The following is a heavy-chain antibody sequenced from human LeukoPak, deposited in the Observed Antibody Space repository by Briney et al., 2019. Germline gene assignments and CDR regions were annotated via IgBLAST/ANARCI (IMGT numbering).Heavy chain of an antibody. CDR3: AKGSYYDSSGSFYFDY. D-gene: IGHD3-22*01. Sequence: GGSLRLPCAASGFTFSSYAMSWVRQAPGKGLEWVSGISGSGDNTYYADSVTGRFTICRDNSKNTLYVQVNSLGTEDTAAYYCAKGSYYDSSGSFYFDYWGQGTPVTVSS. CDR1: GFTFSSYA. J-gene: IGHJ4*02. V-gene: IGHV3-23*01. CDR2: ISGSGDNT.